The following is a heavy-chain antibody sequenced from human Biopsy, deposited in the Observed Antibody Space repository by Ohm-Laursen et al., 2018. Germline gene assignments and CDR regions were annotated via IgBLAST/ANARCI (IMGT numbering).Heavy chain of an antibody. CDR3: ARGRRHCSGTCSRWYFDL. CDR2: INPKSGDT. J-gene: IGHJ2*01. Sequence: SVKVSCKPSGYTFTAFSVHWLRQAPGQGLEWMGWINPKSGDTDYPQNFQGRVSMTRDTSISTAYMDLSRLRSDNTAVYYCARGRRHCSGTCSRWYFDLWGRGTLVTVSS. D-gene: IGHD2-2*01. CDR1: GYTFTAFS. V-gene: IGHV1-2*02.